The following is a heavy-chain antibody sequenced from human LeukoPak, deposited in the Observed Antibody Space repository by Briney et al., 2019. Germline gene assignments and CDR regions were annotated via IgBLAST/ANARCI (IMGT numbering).Heavy chain of an antibody. CDR2: INHSGRT. D-gene: IGHD2-2*01. CDR1: GGSFSGYY. V-gene: IGHV4-34*01. Sequence: SETLSLTCSVYGGSFSGYYWTWIRQPPGKGLEWIGEINHSGRTNYNPSLKSRVTISVDTSKNQFSLKLSSVTAADTAVYYCARGPIVVVPAAVIAAAGSVFDYWGQGTLVTVSS. J-gene: IGHJ4*02. CDR3: ARGPIVVVPAAVIAAAGSVFDY.